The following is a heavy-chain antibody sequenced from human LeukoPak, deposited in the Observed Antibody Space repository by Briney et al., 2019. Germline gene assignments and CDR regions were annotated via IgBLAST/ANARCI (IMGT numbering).Heavy chain of an antibody. V-gene: IGHV4-59*01. CDR1: GGSIGNYY. CDR2: IYYSGST. CDR3: ARSDSTVVIDY. Sequence: PSETLSLTCTVPGGSIGNYYWSWIRQPPGKGLEWIGYIYYSGSTDYNPSLKSRVTISVDTSKNQFSLKLSSVTAADTAVYYCARSDSTVVIDYWGQGTLVTVSS. D-gene: IGHD4-23*01. J-gene: IGHJ4*02.